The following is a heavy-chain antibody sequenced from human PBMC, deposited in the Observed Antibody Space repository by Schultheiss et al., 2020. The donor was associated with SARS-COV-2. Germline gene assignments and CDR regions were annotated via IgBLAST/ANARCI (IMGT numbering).Heavy chain of an antibody. CDR3: ARDLEVVTASPHAFDI. D-gene: IGHD2-21*02. CDR2: MNPNSGNT. J-gene: IGHJ3*02. CDR1: GYTFTSYD. V-gene: IGHV1-8*01. Sequence: ASVKVSCKASGYTFTSYDINWVRQATGQGLEWMGWMNPNSGNTGYAQKFQGRVTMTRNTSISTAYMELSRLRSDDTAVYYCARDLEVVTASPHAFDIWGQGTMVTVSS.